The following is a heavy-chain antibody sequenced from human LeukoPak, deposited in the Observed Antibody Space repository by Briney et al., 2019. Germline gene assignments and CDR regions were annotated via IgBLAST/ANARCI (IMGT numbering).Heavy chain of an antibody. CDR3: AQREQWLVHGY. J-gene: IGHJ4*02. CDR2: ISGSGGST. Sequence: GGSLRLSCAASGFTVSSNEMSWVRQAPGKGLEWVSAISGSGGSTYYADSVKGRFTISRDNSKNTLYLQMNSLRAEDTAVYYCAQREQWLVHGYWGQGTLVTVSS. CDR1: GFTVSSNE. V-gene: IGHV3-23*01. D-gene: IGHD6-19*01.